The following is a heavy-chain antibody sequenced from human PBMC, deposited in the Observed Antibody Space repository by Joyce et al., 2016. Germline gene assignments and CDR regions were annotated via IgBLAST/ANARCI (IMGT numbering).Heavy chain of an antibody. CDR3: ARRRATTGYWYFDL. Sequence: QVLLQQWGAGLLKPSETLSPTCEVYGASLRGYHWGWCRKPPGKGLGWLEEISQSGTTYYSPSLKSRITISVDTSNNQFSLKLTSVTAADTAVYYCARRRATTGYWYFDLWGRGTLVTVSS. J-gene: IGHJ2*01. CDR2: ISQSGTT. V-gene: IGHV4-34*01. CDR1: GASLRGYH. D-gene: IGHD4-17*01.